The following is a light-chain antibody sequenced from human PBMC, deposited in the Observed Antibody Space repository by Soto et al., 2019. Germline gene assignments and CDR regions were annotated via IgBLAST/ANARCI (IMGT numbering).Light chain of an antibody. J-gene: IGLJ2*01. CDR2: GVN. Sequence: QSALTQPASVSGSPGQSITISCTGTSSDVVNYNYVSWYQQHPGKAPKVMIYGVNNRPSGVSNRFSGSKSGNTASLTISGLQAEDEADYYCSSFTTSSTPVVFGGGTKLTVL. CDR3: SSFTTSSTPVV. V-gene: IGLV2-14*01. CDR1: SSDVVNYNY.